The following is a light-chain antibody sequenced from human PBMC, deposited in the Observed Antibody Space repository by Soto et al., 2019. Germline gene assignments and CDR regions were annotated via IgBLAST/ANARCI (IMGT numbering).Light chain of an antibody. V-gene: IGKV3-20*01. CDR3: QHYGSSLSIT. J-gene: IGKJ5*01. CDR2: GAS. Sequence: ESVLTQSPRTLSLSPGERATLSCRASQSVSSSYVAWYQQKPGHAPRLLIYGASSSATAIANRFSGSGSWTAYTTLTIRREPEEFAVYYCQHYGSSLSITFGQGTRLEIK. CDR1: QSVSSSY.